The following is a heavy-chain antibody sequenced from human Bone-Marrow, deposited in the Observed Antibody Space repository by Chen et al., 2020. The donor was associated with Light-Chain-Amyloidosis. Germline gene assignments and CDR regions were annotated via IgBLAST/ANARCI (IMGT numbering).Heavy chain of an antibody. V-gene: IGHV3-30*02. CDR2: IRYDGSNK. J-gene: IGHJ4*02. D-gene: IGHD6-6*01. Sequence: VQLVESGGGVVQPGGSLRLSCAASGFTFSSYGMHWVRQAPGKGLEWVAFIRYDGSNKYYADSVKGRFTISRDNSKNTLYLQMNSLRAEDTAVYYCAKDQQLVRHLFDYWGQGTLVTVSS. CDR3: AKDQQLVRHLFDY. CDR1: GFTFSSYG.